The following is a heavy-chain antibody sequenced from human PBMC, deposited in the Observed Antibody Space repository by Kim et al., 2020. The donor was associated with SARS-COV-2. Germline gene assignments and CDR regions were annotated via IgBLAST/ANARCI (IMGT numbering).Heavy chain of an antibody. CDR1: GITFSNYW. V-gene: IGHV3-7*01. D-gene: IGHD3-16*01. CDR3: ATYAPTKGWLEP. CDR2: IKTDGSDK. J-gene: IGHJ5*02. Sequence: GGSLRLSCATSGITFSNYWMCWVRQAPGKGLEWVAIIKTDGSDKYYVDSVKGRFTISRDNAKNSLYLQMSSLRAEDTAIYYCATYAPTKGWLEPWGQGTLVTVSS.